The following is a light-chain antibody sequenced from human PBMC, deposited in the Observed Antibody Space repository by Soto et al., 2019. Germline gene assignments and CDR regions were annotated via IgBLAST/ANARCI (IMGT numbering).Light chain of an antibody. J-gene: IGKJ4*01. CDR3: QQDNSFPLT. Sequence: DIQMTQSPSSVSASVGDRVSITCRASQGISNWLAWYQQKPGRATKLLIYTGSSLQSGVPSRFSGTGSGTDFTLTISSLQPEDVATYYCQQDNSFPLTFGGGTKVEIK. CDR1: QGISNW. V-gene: IGKV1-12*01. CDR2: TGS.